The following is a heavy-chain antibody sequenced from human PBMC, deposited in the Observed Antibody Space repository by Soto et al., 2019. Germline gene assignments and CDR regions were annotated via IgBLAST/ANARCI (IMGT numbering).Heavy chain of an antibody. CDR2: VYYSGST. CDR3: GRAESRVAVFGRYYLDA. CDR1: GGSITGYY. V-gene: IGHV4-59*01. Sequence: QVHLQESGPGLVRPSETLSLTCTVSGGSITGYYWTWIRQIPGKGLEWIGYVYYSGSTNYNPSLKSRVTISVDTSTNQFSLDLSSVTAADAAIYYCGRAESRVAVFGRYYLDAWGQGTLVTVSS. D-gene: IGHD3-3*01. J-gene: IGHJ4*02.